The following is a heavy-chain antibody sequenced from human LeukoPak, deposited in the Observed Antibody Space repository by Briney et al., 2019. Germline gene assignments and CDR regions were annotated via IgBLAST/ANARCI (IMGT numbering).Heavy chain of an antibody. CDR2: ISGSGGST. CDR3: AKSEFVVVLAAEDY. Sequence: GGSLRLSCAASGFTFSSYAMSWVRQAPGKGLEWVSAISGSGGSTYYADSVKGRFTISRDNSKNTLYLQMNSLRAEDTAVYYCAKSEFVVVLAAEDYWGQGTLVTVSS. J-gene: IGHJ4*02. CDR1: GFTFSSYA. D-gene: IGHD2-2*01. V-gene: IGHV3-23*01.